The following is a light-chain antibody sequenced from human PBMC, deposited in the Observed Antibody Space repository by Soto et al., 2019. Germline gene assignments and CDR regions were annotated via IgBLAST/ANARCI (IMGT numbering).Light chain of an antibody. CDR1: SSNIGSNY. V-gene: IGLV1-47*01. CDR2: RNN. CDR3: AAWDDSLSASWV. J-gene: IGLJ1*01. Sequence: ALTQPPSASGTPGQRVTISCSGSSSNIGSNYVYWYQQLPGTAPKLLIYRNNQRPSGVPDRFSGSKSGTSASLAISGLRSEDEADYYCAAWDDSLSASWVFGTGTRSPS.